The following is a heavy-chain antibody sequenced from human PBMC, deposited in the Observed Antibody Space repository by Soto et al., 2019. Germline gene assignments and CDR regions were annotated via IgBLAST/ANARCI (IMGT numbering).Heavy chain of an antibody. CDR1: GGSFSGYY. CDR3: ARGRYLSAYCSSTSCYFGRTWFDP. CDR2: INHSGST. V-gene: IGHV4-34*01. Sequence: SETLSLTCAVYGGSFSGYYWSWIRQPPGKGLEWIGEINHSGSTNYNPSLKSRVTISVDTSKNQFSLKLSSVTAADTAVYYCARGRYLSAYCSSTSCYFGRTWFDPWGQGTLVTVSS. D-gene: IGHD2-2*01. J-gene: IGHJ5*02.